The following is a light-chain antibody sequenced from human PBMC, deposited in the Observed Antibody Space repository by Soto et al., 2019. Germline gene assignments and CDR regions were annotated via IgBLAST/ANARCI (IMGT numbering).Light chain of an antibody. CDR2: GAS. Sequence: EIVMTQSPATLSVSPGERATLSCRASQSVNRNLGWYQQKPGQAPRLLIYGASTRATGIPARFSGTVSGTEFTLTISSLQSEDFAVYYCNQYNNWPRTFGQGTKVDIK. J-gene: IGKJ1*01. CDR3: NQYNNWPRT. V-gene: IGKV3-15*01. CDR1: QSVNRN.